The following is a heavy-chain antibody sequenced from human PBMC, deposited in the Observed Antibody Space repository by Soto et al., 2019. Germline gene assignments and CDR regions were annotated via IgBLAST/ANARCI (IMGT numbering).Heavy chain of an antibody. CDR3: ARAGGDRSSWYSHNWFDA. J-gene: IGHJ5*02. D-gene: IGHD6-13*01. V-gene: IGHV1-3*01. CDR2: INAGNGNT. CDR1: GYTFTSYA. Sequence: GASVKVSCKASGYTFTSYAMHWVRQAPGQRLEWMGWINAGNGNTKYSQKFQGRVTITRDTSASTAYMELSSLRAEDTAVYYCARAGGDRSSWYSHNWFDAWGQGTMVTVSS.